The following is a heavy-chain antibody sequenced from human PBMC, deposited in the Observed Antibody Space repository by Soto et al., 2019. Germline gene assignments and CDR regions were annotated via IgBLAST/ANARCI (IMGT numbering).Heavy chain of an antibody. CDR3: AKVIDYGSEIYNRDYYYYGMDV. D-gene: IGHD3-10*01. Sequence: GSLRLSCATSGFTFSNHGMHWVRQAPGGGLEWVAVTSFDGGKKYYADSVNGRFTVSRDNSNNTLYLQMNSLRVEDTAVYYCAKVIDYGSEIYNRDYYYYGMDVWGRGTTVTVSS. CDR2: TSFDGGKK. CDR1: GFTFSNHG. J-gene: IGHJ6*02. V-gene: IGHV3-30*18.